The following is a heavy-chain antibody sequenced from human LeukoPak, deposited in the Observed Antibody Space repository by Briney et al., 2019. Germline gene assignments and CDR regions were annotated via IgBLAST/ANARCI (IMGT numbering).Heavy chain of an antibody. V-gene: IGHV1-3*04. CDR1: RYTFTNYP. CDR2: INTANGNT. Sequence: ASVKVSCKASRYTFTNYPMHWVRLAPGQRLEWMGWINTANGNTKYSQKFQDRLTITRDTSASTGYMESSSLISEDTAIYYCARDSAFADYWGQGTLVTVSS. J-gene: IGHJ4*02. D-gene: IGHD3-3*02. CDR3: ARDSAFADY.